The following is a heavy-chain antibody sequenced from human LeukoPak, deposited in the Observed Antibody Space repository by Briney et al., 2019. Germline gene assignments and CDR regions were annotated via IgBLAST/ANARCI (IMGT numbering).Heavy chain of an antibody. CDR1: GGSFSGYY. CDR3: ARDRSFYYDSSGYYPPYFDY. V-gene: IGHV4-59*10. J-gene: IGHJ4*02. CDR2: IYTSGST. D-gene: IGHD3-22*01. Sequence: PSETLSLTCAVYGGSFSGYYWSWIRQPPGKGLEWIGRIYTSGSTNYNPSLKSRVTMSVDTSKNQFSLKLSSVTAADTAVYYCARDRSFYYDSSGYYPPYFDYWGQGTLVTVSS.